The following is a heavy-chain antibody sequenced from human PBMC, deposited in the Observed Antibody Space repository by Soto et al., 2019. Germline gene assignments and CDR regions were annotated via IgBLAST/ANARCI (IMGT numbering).Heavy chain of an antibody. CDR3: ARDYHRLRI. CDR2: INTDVSTA. D-gene: IGHD2-2*01. J-gene: IGHJ3*02. V-gene: IGHV3-74*01. Sequence: GGALRLSFAAPGFCFSGYRVHWVRQAPGKGLVWVSRINTDVSTASYADSVKGRFTISRDNAKNTLYLQMNSLRAEDTAVYYCARDYHRLRIWGQGTMVTVS. CDR1: GFCFSGYR.